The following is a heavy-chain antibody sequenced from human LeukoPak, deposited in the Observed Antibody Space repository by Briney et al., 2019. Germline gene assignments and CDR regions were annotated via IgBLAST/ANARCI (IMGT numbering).Heavy chain of an antibody. CDR3: AREGGYSYGGFDP. D-gene: IGHD5-18*01. CDR2: IYSGGST. Sequence: GGSLRLSCAASGFAVSSNYMSWVRQAPGQGLEWVSVIYSGGSTYYADSVKGRFTIPRDNSKNTLYLQMNSLRAEETAVYYCAREGGYSYGGFDPWGQGTLVTVSS. J-gene: IGHJ5*02. CDR1: GFAVSSNY. V-gene: IGHV3-66*02.